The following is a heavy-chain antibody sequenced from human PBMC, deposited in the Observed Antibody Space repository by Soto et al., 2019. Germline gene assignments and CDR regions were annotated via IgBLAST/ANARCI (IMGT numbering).Heavy chain of an antibody. J-gene: IGHJ3*02. CDR3: ARPGGLGTAASAFDI. Sequence: PGESLKISCKGSGYSFISYWIGWVRQMPGKGLEWMGIIYPGDSDIRYSPSFQGQVTISADKSISTAYLQWSSLRASDTAMYYCARPGGLGTAASAFDIWGQGTLVTVSS. V-gene: IGHV5-51*01. CDR1: GYSFISYW. D-gene: IGHD2-2*01. CDR2: IYPGDSDI.